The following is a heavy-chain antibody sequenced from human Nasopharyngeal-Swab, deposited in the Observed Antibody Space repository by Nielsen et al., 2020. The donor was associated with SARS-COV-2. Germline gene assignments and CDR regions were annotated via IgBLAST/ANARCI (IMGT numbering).Heavy chain of an antibody. CDR3: ARGKDPGYFDY. J-gene: IGHJ4*02. Sequence: VRQAPGKGLEWVAVIWYDGSNKYSADSVKVRFTISRDNSKNTLYLQMNSLRAEDTAVYYCARGKDPGYFDYWGQGTLVTVSS. V-gene: IGHV3-33*01. CDR2: IWYDGSNK.